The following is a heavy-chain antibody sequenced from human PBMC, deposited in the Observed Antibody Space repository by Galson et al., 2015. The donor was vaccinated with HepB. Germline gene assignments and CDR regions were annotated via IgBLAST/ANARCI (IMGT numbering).Heavy chain of an antibody. V-gene: IGHV3-30*04. D-gene: IGHD3-10*01. CDR1: GFTFGSYA. CDR2: ISYDGSNK. J-gene: IGHJ4*02. Sequence: SLRLSCAASGFTFGSYAMHWVRQAPGKGLEWVAVISYDGSNKYYADSVKGRFTISRDNSKNTLYLQMNSLRAEDTAVYYCARVPITMVRGVMRYWGQGTLVTVSS. CDR3: ARVPITMVRGVMRY.